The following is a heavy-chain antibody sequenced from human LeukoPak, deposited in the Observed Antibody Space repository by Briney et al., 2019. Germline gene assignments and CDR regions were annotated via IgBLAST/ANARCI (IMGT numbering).Heavy chain of an antibody. D-gene: IGHD3-16*02. CDR2: ISSSSSYI. J-gene: IGHJ4*02. CDR1: GFTFSSYS. CDR3: AKDSSRGDYVWGSYRYPSY. V-gene: IGHV3-21*01. Sequence: GGSLRLSCAASGFTFSSYSMNWVRQAPGKGLEWVSSISSSSSYIYYADSVKGRFTISRDNAKNSLYLQMNSLRAEDTAVYYCAKDSSRGDYVWGSYRYPSYWGQGTLVTVSS.